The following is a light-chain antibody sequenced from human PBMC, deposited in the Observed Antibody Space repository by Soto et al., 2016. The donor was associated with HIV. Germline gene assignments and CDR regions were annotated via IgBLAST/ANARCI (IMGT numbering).Light chain of an antibody. J-gene: IGKJ1*01. Sequence: DVVMTQSPLSLPVPLGQPASISCRSSQSLVHNNGNTYLTWFHQRPGQSPRRLIYQASKRDSGVPDRFSGSGSGTDFTLKISRVEAEDVGVYYCMQGKYWRTFGQGTKVDIK. CDR3: MQGKYWRT. CDR1: QSLVHNNGNTY. CDR2: QAS. V-gene: IGKV2-30*02.